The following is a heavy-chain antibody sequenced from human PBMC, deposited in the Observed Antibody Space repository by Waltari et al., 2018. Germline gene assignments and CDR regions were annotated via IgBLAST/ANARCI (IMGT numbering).Heavy chain of an antibody. CDR2: IYTRWST. Sequence: QVQLQESGPGLVKPSETLSLTCTVSGGSISSYYWSWIRQPAGKGLEWIGRIYTRWSTNHNPPLKSRSTMSVDTSKNQFSLKLSSVTAADTAVYYCARENQPHYYYDSSGYDYWGQGTLVTVSS. D-gene: IGHD3-22*01. V-gene: IGHV4-4*07. J-gene: IGHJ4*02. CDR1: GGSISSYY. CDR3: ARENQPHYYYDSSGYDY.